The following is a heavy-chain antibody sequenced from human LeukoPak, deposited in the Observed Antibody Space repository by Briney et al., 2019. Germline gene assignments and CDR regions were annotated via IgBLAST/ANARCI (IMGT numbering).Heavy chain of an antibody. D-gene: IGHD3-16*01. V-gene: IGHV3-33*01. J-gene: IGHJ3*02. CDR3: ARDDALGDNALDI. CDR1: GFTFSSYG. Sequence: GGSLRLSCAASGFTFSSYGVHWVRQAPGKGLEWVAVILNDGSQEKYADSVKGRFTISRDNSKNTLFLQMNSLRAEDTAVYYCARDDALGDNALDIWGQGTMVTVSS. CDR2: ILNDGSQE.